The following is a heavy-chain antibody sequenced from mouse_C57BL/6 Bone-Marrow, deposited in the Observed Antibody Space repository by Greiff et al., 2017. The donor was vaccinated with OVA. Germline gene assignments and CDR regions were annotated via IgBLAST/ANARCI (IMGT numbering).Heavy chain of an antibody. CDR1: GFTFSSYG. J-gene: IGHJ2*01. D-gene: IGHD2-2*01. V-gene: IGHV5-6*01. CDR2: ISSGGSYT. Sequence: EVKLMESGGDLVKPGGSLKLSCAASGFTFSSYGMSWVRQTPDKRLEWVATISSGGSYTYYPDSVKGRFTISRDNAKNTLYLQMSSLKSEDTAMYYCARPVYYGYDGFDYWGQGTTLTVSS. CDR3: ARPVYYGYDGFDY.